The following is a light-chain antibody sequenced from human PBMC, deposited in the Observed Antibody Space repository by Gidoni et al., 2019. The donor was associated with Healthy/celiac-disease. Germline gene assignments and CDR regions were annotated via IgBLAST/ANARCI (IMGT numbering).Light chain of an antibody. CDR1: GSDVGGYNY. J-gene: IGLJ1*01. Sequence: QYALTPPASVSGSPGQSITISCTGTGSDVGGYNYVSWYQQHPGKAPKLMIYDVSNRPSGVSNRFSGSKSGNTASLTISGLQAEDEADYYCSSYTSSSTLYVFGTGTKVTVL. CDR2: DVS. V-gene: IGLV2-14*01. CDR3: SSYTSSSTLYV.